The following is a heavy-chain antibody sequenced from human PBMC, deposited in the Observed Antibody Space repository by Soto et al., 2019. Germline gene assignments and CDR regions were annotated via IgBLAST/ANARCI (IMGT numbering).Heavy chain of an antibody. CDR1: GFTFSSYG. CDR2: IWYDGSNK. J-gene: IGHJ2*01. V-gene: IGHV3-33*01. CDR3: ARAEYSGSSTYWYFDL. D-gene: IGHD1-26*01. Sequence: QVQLVESGGGVVQPGRSLRLSCAASGFTFSSYGMHWVRQAPGKGLEWVAVIWYDGSNKYYADSVKGRFTISRDNSKNTLYLQMNSLRAEDTAVYYCARAEYSGSSTYWYFDLWGRXTLVTVSS.